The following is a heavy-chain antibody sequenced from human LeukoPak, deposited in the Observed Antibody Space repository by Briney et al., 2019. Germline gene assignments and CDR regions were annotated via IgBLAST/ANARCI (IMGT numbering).Heavy chain of an antibody. CDR2: ISSSGGST. V-gene: IGHV3-23*01. J-gene: IGHJ4*02. Sequence: GGSLRLSCAASGFTFSTYAMSWVRQAPGKGLEWVSAISSSGGSTYYADSVKGRFTISRDNSKNTLYPQMNSLRAEDTAVYYCAKYCGYSSSWYKLGFDYWGQGTLVTVSS. CDR1: GFTFSTYA. CDR3: AKYCGYSSSWYKLGFDY. D-gene: IGHD6-13*01.